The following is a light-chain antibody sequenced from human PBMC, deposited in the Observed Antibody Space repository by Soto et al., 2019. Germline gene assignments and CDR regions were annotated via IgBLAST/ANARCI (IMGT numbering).Light chain of an antibody. Sequence: EIVLTQSPGTLSLSPGERATLSCRASQSISSNYVAWYQQKPGQAPRLLIYGASSRATGIPDRFSGSGSGTDFTLTISRLEPEDSAVYYCQQYGSSPMYTFGQGTRLEIK. CDR1: QSISSNY. V-gene: IGKV3-20*01. J-gene: IGKJ5*01. CDR2: GAS. CDR3: QQYGSSPMYT.